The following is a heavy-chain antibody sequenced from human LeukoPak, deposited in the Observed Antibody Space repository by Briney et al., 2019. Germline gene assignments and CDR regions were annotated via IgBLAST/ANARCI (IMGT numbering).Heavy chain of an antibody. D-gene: IGHD3-10*01. Sequence: SETLSLTCAVYGGSFSGYYWSWIRQPPGKGLEWIGEINHSGSTNYNPSLKSRVTISVDTSKNQFSLKLSSVTAADTAVYYCARHPHGGAMVRGAFDYWGQGTLVTVSS. V-gene: IGHV4-34*01. J-gene: IGHJ4*02. CDR1: GGSFSGYY. CDR2: INHSGST. CDR3: ARHPHGGAMVRGAFDY.